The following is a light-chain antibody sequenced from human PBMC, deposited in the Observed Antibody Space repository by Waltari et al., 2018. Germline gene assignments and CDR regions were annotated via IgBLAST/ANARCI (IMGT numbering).Light chain of an antibody. V-gene: IGKV1-12*01. Sequence: DIQMTQSPSSVSASVGDRVTITCRASQDISNWLAWYQQKSGKAPKLLIHTVSTLQIGVPPRLSGSGSGTDFTLTISSLQPEDFATYFCQQASGLPWTFGQGTKVGIK. CDR3: QQASGLPWT. J-gene: IGKJ1*01. CDR2: TVS. CDR1: QDISNW.